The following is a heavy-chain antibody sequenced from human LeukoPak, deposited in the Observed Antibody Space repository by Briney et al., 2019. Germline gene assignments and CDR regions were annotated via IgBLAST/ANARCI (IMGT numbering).Heavy chain of an antibody. Sequence: ASVKVSCKASGYTFTSYYMHWVRQAPGQGLEWMGIINPSGGSTSYAQKFQGRVTMTRDMSTSTVYMELSSLRSEDTAVYYCARGTSFTLVRGVIGRYWGQGTLVTVSS. CDR3: ARGTSFTLVRGVIGRY. CDR1: GYTFTSYY. CDR2: INPSGGST. D-gene: IGHD3-10*01. J-gene: IGHJ4*02. V-gene: IGHV1-46*01.